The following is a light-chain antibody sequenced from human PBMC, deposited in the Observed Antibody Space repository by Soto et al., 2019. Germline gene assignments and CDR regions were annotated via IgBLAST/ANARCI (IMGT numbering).Light chain of an antibody. CDR3: QQSYTTPLT. Sequence: DVQVTQSPSSLSASVGDRVTITCRASQNINNYLNWYQQKPGKAPKLLISVESNLQSGVPSRFSGRGSGTEFTLTISSLQPEDFATYYGQQSYTTPLTFGGGTKVEI. CDR2: VES. V-gene: IGKV1-39*01. CDR1: QNINNY. J-gene: IGKJ4*01.